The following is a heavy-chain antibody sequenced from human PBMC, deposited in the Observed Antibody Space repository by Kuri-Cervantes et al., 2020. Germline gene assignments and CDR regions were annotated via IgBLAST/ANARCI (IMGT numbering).Heavy chain of an antibody. Sequence: SETLSLTCAVYGGSFSGYYWSWIRQPPGKGLEWIGEINHSGSTNYSPSLKSRVTVSVDTSKNQFSLRLSSVTAADTAVYYCTRESYAGNYGMDVWGKGTTVTVSS. V-gene: IGHV4-34*01. D-gene: IGHD2-2*01. CDR2: INHSGST. J-gene: IGHJ6*04. CDR1: GGSFSGYY. CDR3: TRESYAGNYGMDV.